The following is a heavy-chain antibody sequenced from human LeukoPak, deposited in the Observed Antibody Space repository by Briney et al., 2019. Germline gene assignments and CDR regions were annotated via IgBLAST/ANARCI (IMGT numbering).Heavy chain of an antibody. CDR3: ARPHGYSSSSWGAFDI. D-gene: IGHD6-6*01. CDR1: GGTFSSYA. V-gene: IGHV1-69*13. CDR2: IIPIFGTA. J-gene: IGHJ3*02. Sequence: GASVKVSCKASGGTFSSYAISWVRQAPGQGLEWMGGIIPIFGTANYAQKFQGRVTITADESTSTAYMELSSLRSEDTAVYYCARPHGYSSSSWGAFDIWGQGTMVTVSS.